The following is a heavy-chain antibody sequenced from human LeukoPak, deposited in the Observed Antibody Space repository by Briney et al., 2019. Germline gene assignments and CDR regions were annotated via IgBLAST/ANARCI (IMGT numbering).Heavy chain of an antibody. Sequence: GRSLRLSCAASGFTFSSYAMSWVRQAPGKGLEWVAVLSYDGSNESYADSVKGRYAISRDNSKNTLDLEMNSLRAEDTAVYYCAKMEDRLTLTRGVIIGGDWGQGTLVTVSS. D-gene: IGHD3-10*01. CDR3: AKMEDRLTLTRGVIIGGD. J-gene: IGHJ4*02. V-gene: IGHV3-30*18. CDR1: GFTFSSYA. CDR2: LSYDGSNE.